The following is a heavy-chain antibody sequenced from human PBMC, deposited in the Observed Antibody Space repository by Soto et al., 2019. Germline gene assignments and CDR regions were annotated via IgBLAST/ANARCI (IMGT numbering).Heavy chain of an antibody. CDR1: GGSISSGGYY. J-gene: IGHJ2*01. D-gene: IGHD3-10*01. V-gene: IGHV4-31*03. CDR3: ARGPGSSHWYFDL. CDR2: IYYSGST. Sequence: QVQLQESGPGLVKPSQTLSLTCTVSGGSISSGGYYWSWIRQHPGKGLEWIGYIYYSGSTYYNPSLKSRVTIAADTSKIQFSLKQSSVTAADTAVYYCARGPGSSHWYFDLWGRGTLVTVSS.